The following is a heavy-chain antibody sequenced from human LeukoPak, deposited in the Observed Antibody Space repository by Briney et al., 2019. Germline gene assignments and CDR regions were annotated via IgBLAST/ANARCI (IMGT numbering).Heavy chain of an antibody. CDR2: ISWNSGSI. J-gene: IGHJ4*02. D-gene: IGHD3-22*01. V-gene: IGHV3-9*01. CDR1: GFTFDDYA. CDR3: AKTYYYDSSGFDY. Sequence: GGSLRLSCAASGFTFDDYAMHWVRQAPGKGLEWVSGISWNSGSIGYADSVKGRFTISRDNSKNTLYLQMNSLRAEDTAVYYCAKTYYYDSSGFDYWGQGTLVTVSS.